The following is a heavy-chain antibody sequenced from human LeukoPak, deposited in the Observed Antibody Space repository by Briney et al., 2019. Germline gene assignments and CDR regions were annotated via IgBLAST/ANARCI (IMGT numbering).Heavy chain of an antibody. V-gene: IGHV3-64*01. CDR3: AREYHYGDYVTPYFDY. J-gene: IGHJ4*02. CDR1: GFTFSSYA. D-gene: IGHD4-17*01. CDR2: ISSNGGST. Sequence: GGSLRLSCAASGFTFSSYAMHWVRQAPGKGLEYVSAISSNGGSTYYANSVKGRFTISRDNFKNTLYLQMGSLRAEDMAVYYCAREYHYGDYVTPYFDYWGQGTLVTVSS.